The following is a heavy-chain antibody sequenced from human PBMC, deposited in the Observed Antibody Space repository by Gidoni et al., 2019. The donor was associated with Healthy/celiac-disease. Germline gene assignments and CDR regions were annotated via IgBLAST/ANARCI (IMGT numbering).Heavy chain of an antibody. CDR3: ARVSHIVATIGPSDFDY. V-gene: IGHV3-30-3*01. J-gene: IGHJ4*02. CDR2: ISYDGSNK. CDR1: GFTFSSYA. Sequence: QVQLVESGGGVVQPGRSLRLSCAASGFTFSSYAMHWVRQAPGKGLEWVAVISYDGSNKYYADSVKGRFTISRDNSKNTLYLQMNSLRAEDTAVYYCARVSHIVATIGPSDFDYWGQGTLVTVSS. D-gene: IGHD5-12*01.